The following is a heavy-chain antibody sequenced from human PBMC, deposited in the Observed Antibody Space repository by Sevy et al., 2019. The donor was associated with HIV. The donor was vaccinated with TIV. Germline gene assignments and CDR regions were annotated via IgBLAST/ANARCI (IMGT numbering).Heavy chain of an antibody. J-gene: IGHJ4*02. D-gene: IGHD1-7*01. Sequence: ASVKVSCKASGYTFIGYYMHWMRQAPGQGLEWMGWINPNSGDTDYAQKFQDRDTMTRDTSMSTAYMEMSSLRSDDTAVYYCARGRSGTGTDSLFGCWGQGTLVTDSS. CDR2: INPNSGDT. V-gene: IGHV1-2*02. CDR1: GYTFIGYY. CDR3: ARGRSGTGTDSLFGC.